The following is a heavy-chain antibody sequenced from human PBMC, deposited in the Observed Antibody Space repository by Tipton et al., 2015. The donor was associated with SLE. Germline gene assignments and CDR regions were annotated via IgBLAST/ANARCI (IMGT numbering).Heavy chain of an antibody. CDR2: TNPSGSS. D-gene: IGHD3-3*01. V-gene: IGHV4-38-2*01. CDR1: GYSIRSGYY. J-gene: IGHJ4*02. CDR3: ARRRNDFRSVEGGFFDY. Sequence: TLSLTCVVSGYSIRSGYYWGWIRQPPGKGLEWLGETNPSGSSNYNPSLKSRVTVSVDTSKNQFSLKLSSVTAADTAVYYCARRRNDFRSVEGGFFDYWGQGTLVTVSS.